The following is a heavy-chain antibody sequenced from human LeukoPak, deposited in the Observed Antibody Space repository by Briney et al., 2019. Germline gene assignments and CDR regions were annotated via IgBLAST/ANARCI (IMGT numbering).Heavy chain of an antibody. CDR1: GYTFTSYG. J-gene: IGHJ5*02. CDR2: ISAYNGNT. CDR3: ARDGSSWYTLNWFDP. D-gene: IGHD6-13*01. Sequence: ASVKVSCKASGYTFTSYGISWARQAPGQGLEWMGWISAYNGNTNYAQKLQGRVTMTTDTSTSTAYMELRSLRSDDTAVYYCARDGSSWYTLNWFDPWGQGTLVTVSS. V-gene: IGHV1-18*01.